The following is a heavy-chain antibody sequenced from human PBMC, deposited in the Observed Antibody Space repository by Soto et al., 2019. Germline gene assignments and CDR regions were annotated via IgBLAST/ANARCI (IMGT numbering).Heavy chain of an antibody. J-gene: IGHJ6*03. CDR3: ARDHDTRRGYYYYYMDV. D-gene: IGHD3-9*01. CDR2: IWYDGSNK. Sequence: QVQLVESGGGVVQPGRSLRLSCAASGFTFSSYGMHWVRQAPGKGLEWVAVIWYDGSNKYYADSVKGRFTISRDNSKNTLYLKMNSLRAEDTAVYYCARDHDTRRGYYYYYMDVWGKETTVTVSS. CDR1: GFTFSSYG. V-gene: IGHV3-33*01.